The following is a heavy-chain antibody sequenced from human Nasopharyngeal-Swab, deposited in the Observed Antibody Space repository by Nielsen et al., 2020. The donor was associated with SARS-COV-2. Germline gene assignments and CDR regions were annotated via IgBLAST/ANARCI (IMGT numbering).Heavy chain of an antibody. CDR3: ARDPPSSIVGATSSGDY. V-gene: IGHV3-33*01. Sequence: GGSLRLSCAASGFTFSSYGMHWVRQAPGKGLEWVAVIWYDGSNKYYADSVKGRFTISRDNSKNTLYLQMNSLRAEDTAVYYCARDPPSSIVGATSSGDYWGQGTLVTVSS. CDR2: IWYDGSNK. J-gene: IGHJ4*02. CDR1: GFTFSSYG. D-gene: IGHD1-26*01.